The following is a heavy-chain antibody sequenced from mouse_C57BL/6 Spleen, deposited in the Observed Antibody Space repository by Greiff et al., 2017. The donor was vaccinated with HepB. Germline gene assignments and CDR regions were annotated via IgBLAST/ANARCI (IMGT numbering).Heavy chain of an antibody. CDR2: IDPSDSYT. J-gene: IGHJ2*01. Sequence: QVQLQQPGAELVKPGASVKLSCKASGYTFTSYWMQWVKQRPGQGLEWIGEIDPSDSYTNYNQKFTGKATLPVDTSSSTAYMQLRRLTSEDSAVYYCATYGNFDYWGQGTTRTVSS. V-gene: IGHV1-50*01. D-gene: IGHD2-1*01. CDR1: GYTFTSYW. CDR3: ATYGNFDY.